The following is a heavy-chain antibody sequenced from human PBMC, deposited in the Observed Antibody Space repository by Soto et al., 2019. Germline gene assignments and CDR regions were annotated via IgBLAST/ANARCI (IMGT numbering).Heavy chain of an antibody. Sequence: SETLSLTCTVSGASISSYYWSWIRQPPGKGLEWIGYIYYTGSTNYNPSLKSRVTISIDTSKSQFSLKLSSATAADTAVYYCAREGSGWYDYWGQGTLVTSPQ. J-gene: IGHJ4*02. CDR3: AREGSGWYDY. CDR1: GASISSYY. D-gene: IGHD6-19*01. CDR2: IYYTGST. V-gene: IGHV4-59*01.